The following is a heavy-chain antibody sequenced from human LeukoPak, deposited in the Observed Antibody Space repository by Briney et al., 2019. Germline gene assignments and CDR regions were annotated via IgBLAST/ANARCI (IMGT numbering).Heavy chain of an antibody. CDR1: GFTLTTYY. D-gene: IGHD1-26*01. V-gene: IGHV1-2*02. CDR2: IKANTGAT. CDR3: ATVVGANAFDV. Sequence: ASVKVSCKASGFTLTTYYIHWVRQAPGQGLEWMGWIKANTGATIYAQRFQDRITMTGDPSISMAYMELSSLRSDDTAIYFCATVVGANAFDVWGKGTTVTVSS. J-gene: IGHJ6*04.